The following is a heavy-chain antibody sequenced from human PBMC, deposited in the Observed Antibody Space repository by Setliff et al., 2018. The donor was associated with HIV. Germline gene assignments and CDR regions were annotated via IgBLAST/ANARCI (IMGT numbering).Heavy chain of an antibody. D-gene: IGHD6-19*01. V-gene: IGHV4-59*01. Sequence: PSETLSLTCTVSGGSISSYYWNWIQQPPGKGLEWIGNMFYSGSTNYNPSLKSRVTMSVDTSNNQFSLKLSSVTAADTAVYHCARSALAGDPFDYWGQGTLVTVSS. CDR2: MFYSGST. CDR3: ARSALAGDPFDY. J-gene: IGHJ4*02. CDR1: GGSISSYY.